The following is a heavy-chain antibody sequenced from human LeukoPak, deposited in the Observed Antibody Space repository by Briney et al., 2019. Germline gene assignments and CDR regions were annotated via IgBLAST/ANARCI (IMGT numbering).Heavy chain of an antibody. D-gene: IGHD2-2*01. J-gene: IGHJ3*02. CDR2: MNPNSGNT. V-gene: IGHV1-8*03. CDR1: GYTFTSYD. Sequence: ASVKVSCKASGYTFTSYDINWVRQATGQGLEWMGWMNPNSGNTGYAQKFQGRVTITRNTSISTAYMELSSLRSEDTAVYYCARGLRKTKDIVVVPAALAFDIWGQGIMVTVSS. CDR3: ARGLRKTKDIVVVPAALAFDI.